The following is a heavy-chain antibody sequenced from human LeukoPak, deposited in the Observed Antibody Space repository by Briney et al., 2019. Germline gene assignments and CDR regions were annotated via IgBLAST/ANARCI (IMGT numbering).Heavy chain of an antibody. V-gene: IGHV4-4*09. CDR1: GGSISSYY. J-gene: IGHJ4*02. D-gene: IGHD6-6*01. CDR3: AGSLAARLVY. CDR2: IYTSGST. Sequence: SETLSLTCTVSGGSISSYYWSWIRQPPGKGLEWIGYIYTSGSTNYNPSLKSRATISVDTSKNQFSLKLSSVTAADTAVYYCAGSLAARLVYWGQGTLVTVSS.